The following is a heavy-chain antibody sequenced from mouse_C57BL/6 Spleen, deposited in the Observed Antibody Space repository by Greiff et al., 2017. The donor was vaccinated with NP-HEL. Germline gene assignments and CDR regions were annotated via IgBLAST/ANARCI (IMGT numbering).Heavy chain of an antibody. CDR1: GFTFSDYG. Sequence: DVQLVESGGGLVKPGGSLKLSCAASGFTFSDYGMHWVRQAPEKGLEWVAYISSGSSTIYYADTVKGRFTISRDNAKNTLFLQMTSLRSEDTAMYYCASPPYYGSSYWYFDVWGTGTTVTVSS. D-gene: IGHD1-1*01. V-gene: IGHV5-17*01. CDR3: ASPPYYGSSYWYFDV. CDR2: ISSGSSTI. J-gene: IGHJ1*03.